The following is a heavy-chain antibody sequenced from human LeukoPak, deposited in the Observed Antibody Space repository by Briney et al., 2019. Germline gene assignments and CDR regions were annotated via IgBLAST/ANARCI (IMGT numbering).Heavy chain of an antibody. V-gene: IGHV3-30*02. CDR1: GFTFSSYG. Sequence: GGSLRLSCAASGFTFSSYGMHWVRQAPGKGLEWVAFIRYDGSNKYYADSVKGRFTISRDNSKNTLYLHMNSLRAEDTAVYYCAKVGVVVTTGGAYFDYWGQGTLVTVSS. CDR3: AKVGVVVTTGGAYFDY. CDR2: IRYDGSNK. D-gene: IGHD3-22*01. J-gene: IGHJ4*02.